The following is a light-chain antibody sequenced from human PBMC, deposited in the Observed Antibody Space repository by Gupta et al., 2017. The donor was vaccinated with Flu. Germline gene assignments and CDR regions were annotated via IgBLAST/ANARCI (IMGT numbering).Light chain of an antibody. CDR1: SSDVGSYNL. CDR2: EGS. V-gene: IGLV2-23*01. CDR3: CSYAGSSPWV. J-gene: IGLJ3*02. Sequence: QSALTQPASVSGSPGQSITISCPGTSSDVGSYNLVSWYQQHPGQAPKLMIYEGSKRPSGVSNRFSGSKSGNTASLTISGLQAEDEADYYCCSYAGSSPWVFGGGTKLTVL.